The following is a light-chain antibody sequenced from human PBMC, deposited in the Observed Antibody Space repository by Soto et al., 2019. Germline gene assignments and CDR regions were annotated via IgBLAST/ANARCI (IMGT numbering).Light chain of an antibody. Sequence: YALTQPPSASGSPGQSVTISCTGTSGDVGGYNYVSWYQQHPGKAPKLMIYEVSKRPSGVPDRFSGSKSGNTASLTVSGLQAEDEADYYCSSYAGSNRVFGTGTKATVL. V-gene: IGLV2-8*01. CDR3: SSYAGSNRV. J-gene: IGLJ1*01. CDR2: EVS. CDR1: SGDVGGYNY.